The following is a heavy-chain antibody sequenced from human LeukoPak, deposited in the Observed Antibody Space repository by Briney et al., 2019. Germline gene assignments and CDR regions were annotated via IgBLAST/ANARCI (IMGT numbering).Heavy chain of an antibody. CDR2: ISSSSSYI. D-gene: IGHD6-6*01. J-gene: IGHJ4*02. Sequence: GGSLRLSCAASGFTFSSYSMNWVRQAPGKGLEWVSSISSSSSYIYYADSVKGRFTISRDNAKNSLYLQMNSLRAEDTAVYYCARSASPGHRRHDYWGQGTLVTVSS. V-gene: IGHV3-21*01. CDR1: GFTFSSYS. CDR3: ARSASPGHRRHDY.